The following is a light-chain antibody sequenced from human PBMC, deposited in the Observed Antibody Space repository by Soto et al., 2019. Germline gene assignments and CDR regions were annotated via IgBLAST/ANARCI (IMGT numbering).Light chain of an antibody. CDR3: QQYNNWPRT. Sequence: EIVMTQSPATLSVSPGERATLSCRASQTVSSNLAWYQQKPGQAPRLLIYGASKRAIGLPARFSGSGSGTEFTLTISSLQSEDFAVYYCQQYNNWPRTFGQGTKVDIK. CDR2: GAS. CDR1: QTVSSN. V-gene: IGKV3-15*01. J-gene: IGKJ1*01.